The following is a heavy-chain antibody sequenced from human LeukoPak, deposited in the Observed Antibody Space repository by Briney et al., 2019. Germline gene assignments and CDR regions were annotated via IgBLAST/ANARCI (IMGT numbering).Heavy chain of an antibody. CDR1: GGSISGYH. V-gene: IGHV4-59*08. CDR2: IDYTWNT. J-gene: IGHJ3*02. D-gene: IGHD1-26*01. CDR3: ARLDTPGGRTGDVFDI. Sequence: SEALSLACPVSGGSISGYHWSWFRPPPGKGRGWIGYIDYTWNTNYNPSLKSRVTMSLDMSKNQFSLEMNSVPAADTAMFYCARLDTPGGRTGDVFDIWGQGTMVTVSS.